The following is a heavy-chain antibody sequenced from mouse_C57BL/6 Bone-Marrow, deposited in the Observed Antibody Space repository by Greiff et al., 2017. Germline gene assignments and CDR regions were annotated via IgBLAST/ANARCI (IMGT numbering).Heavy chain of an antibody. D-gene: IGHD3-3*01. V-gene: IGHV1-69*01. CDR1: GYTFTSYW. J-gene: IGHJ3*01. CDR3: AILGAY. Sequence: QVQLQQPGAELVMPGASVKLSCKASGYTFTSYWMHWVKQRPGQGLEWIGEIDPSDSYTNYNQKFKGKSTLTVDKSSSTAYMQLSSLTSEDSAVYYCAILGAYWGQGTLVTVSA. CDR2: IDPSDSYT.